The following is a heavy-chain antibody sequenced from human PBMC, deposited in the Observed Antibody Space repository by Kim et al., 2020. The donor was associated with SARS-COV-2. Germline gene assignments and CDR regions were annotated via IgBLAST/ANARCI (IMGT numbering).Heavy chain of an antibody. V-gene: IGHV1-3*01. CDR2: INAGNGNT. J-gene: IGHJ3*02. CDR3: ARRYYDSSGYPEGAFDI. Sequence: ASVKVSCKASGYTFTSYAMHWVRQAPGQRLEWMGWINAGNGNTKYSQKFQGRVTITRDTSASTAYMELSSLRSEDTAVYYCARRYYDSSGYPEGAFDIWGQGTMVTVSS. CDR1: GYTFTSYA. D-gene: IGHD3-22*01.